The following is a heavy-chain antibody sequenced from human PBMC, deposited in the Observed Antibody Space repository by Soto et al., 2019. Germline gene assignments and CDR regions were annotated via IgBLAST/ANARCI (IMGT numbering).Heavy chain of an antibody. CDR2: IIPIFGTA. CDR3: ARHVPAAGYYYGMDD. J-gene: IGHJ6*02. V-gene: IGHV1-69*12. Sequence: QVQLVQSGAEVKKPGSSVKVSCKASGGTFSSYAISWVRQAPGQGLEWMGGIIPIFGTANYAQKFQGRVTITADEATSTANIELSSLRSEDTAVYYCARHVPAAGYYYGMDDWGQGTTVTVSS. D-gene: IGHD2-2*01. CDR1: GGTFSSYA.